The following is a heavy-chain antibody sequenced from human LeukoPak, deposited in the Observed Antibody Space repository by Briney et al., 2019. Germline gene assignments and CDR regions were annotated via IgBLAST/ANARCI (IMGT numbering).Heavy chain of an antibody. CDR1: GFTFSSYS. J-gene: IGHJ4*02. CDR3: ARGENNYGYYYFDY. CDR2: ISRSSNYI. D-gene: IGHD5-24*01. V-gene: IGHV3-21*01. Sequence: KAGGSLGLSCAASGFTFSSYSMNWVRQAPGKGLEWVSSISRSSNYINYADSVKGRFTISRDNAKNSLYLQINSLRAEDTSVYYCARGENNYGYYYFDYWGQGTLVTVSS.